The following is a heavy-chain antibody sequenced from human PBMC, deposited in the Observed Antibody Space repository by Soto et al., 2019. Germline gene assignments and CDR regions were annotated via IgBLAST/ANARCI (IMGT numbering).Heavy chain of an antibody. CDR2: IRSKANSYAT. D-gene: IGHD3-3*01. J-gene: IGHJ5*02. V-gene: IGHV3-73*01. CDR1: GFTFSGSA. Sequence: LRLSCAASGFTFSGSAMHWVRQASGKGLEWVGRIRSKANSYATAYAASVKGRFTISRDDSKKTAYLQMNSLKTEDTAVYYCTRTNYDFWSGYWPTWGQGTLVIVSP. CDR3: TRTNYDFWSGYWPT.